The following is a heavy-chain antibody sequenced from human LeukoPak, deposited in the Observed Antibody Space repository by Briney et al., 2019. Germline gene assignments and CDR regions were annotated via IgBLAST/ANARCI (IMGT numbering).Heavy chain of an antibody. D-gene: IGHD4-17*01. V-gene: IGHV1-2*02. CDR3: ARDMRRLSYYYYGMDV. CDR1: GYTFTGYY. Sequence: ASVKDSCKASGYTFTGYYMHWVRQAPGQGREWMGWINPNSGGTNCAQKFQGRVTMTRDTSISTAYMELSRLRSDDTAVYYCARDMRRLSYYYYGMDVWGQGTTVTVSS. CDR2: INPNSGGT. J-gene: IGHJ6*02.